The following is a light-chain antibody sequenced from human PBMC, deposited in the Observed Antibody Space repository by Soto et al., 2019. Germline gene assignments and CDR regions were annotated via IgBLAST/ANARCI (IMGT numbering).Light chain of an antibody. CDR1: QSVSSSY. CDR2: GAS. CDR3: QQYGSSPLYT. V-gene: IGKV3-20*01. J-gene: IGKJ2*01. Sequence: EIVLTQSPGTLSLSPGERASLSCRASQSVSSSYLAWYQQKPGQAPRLLIYGASSRATGIPDRFSGSGSGTDFTLTINRVEPVDFAVYYCQQYGSSPLYTFGQGTKLEIK.